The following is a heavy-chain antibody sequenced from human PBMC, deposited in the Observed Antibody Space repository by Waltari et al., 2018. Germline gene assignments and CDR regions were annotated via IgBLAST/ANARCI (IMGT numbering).Heavy chain of an antibody. CDR1: GFRFGNYW. Sequence: EVQLVESGGDLVQPGGSLRLSCAASGFRFGNYWMHGVRQAPGKGLVWVSRIHTDGSGTRYADSVEGRFTISRDNTKNTLYLQMNSLRVEDTAVYYCARGGHVDWLPPDYWGQGTLVAVSS. D-gene: IGHD3-9*01. V-gene: IGHV3-74*01. CDR3: ARGGHVDWLPPDY. J-gene: IGHJ4*02. CDR2: IHTDGSGT.